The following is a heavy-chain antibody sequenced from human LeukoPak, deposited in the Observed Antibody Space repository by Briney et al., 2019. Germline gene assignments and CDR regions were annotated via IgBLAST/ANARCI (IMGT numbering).Heavy chain of an antibody. V-gene: IGHV4-59*01. CDR3: ARGGLGNYDFWSGYYGNYYYGMDV. D-gene: IGHD3-3*01. J-gene: IGHJ6*02. Sequence: PSETLSLTCTVSGGSISSYYWSWIRQPPGKGLEWIGYIYYSGSTNYSPSLKSRVTISVDTSKNQFSLKLSSVTAADTAVYYCARGGLGNYDFWSGYYGNYYYGMDVWGQGTTVTVSS. CDR2: IYYSGST. CDR1: GGSISSYY.